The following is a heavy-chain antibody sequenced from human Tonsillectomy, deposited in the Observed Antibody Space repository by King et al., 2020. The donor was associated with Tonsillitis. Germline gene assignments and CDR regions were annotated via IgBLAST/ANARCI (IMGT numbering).Heavy chain of an antibody. J-gene: IGHJ4*02. D-gene: IGHD3-22*01. Sequence: VQLVESGGGLVQPGGSLRLSCAASGFTFSTSAVSLVRQAPGKGLEWVSSIRCSGDSSYYADSVRGRFTISRDIYKNTLYLQMNSLRADDTAVYYCARNGYFYHSCGFYYIDYFDSWGQGTLLTVSS. CDR2: IRCSGDSS. CDR1: GFTFSTSA. CDR3: ARNGYFYHSCGFYYIDYFDS. V-gene: IGHV3-23*04.